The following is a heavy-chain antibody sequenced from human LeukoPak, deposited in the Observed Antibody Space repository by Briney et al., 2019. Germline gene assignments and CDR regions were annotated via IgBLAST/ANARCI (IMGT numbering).Heavy chain of an antibody. J-gene: IGHJ5*02. CDR3: AKDLFTMVREPFDP. CDR2: IYSGGST. Sequence: GGSLRLSCAASEFSVGSNYMTWVRQAPGKGLEWVSLIYSGGSTYYADSVKGRFTISRDNSKNTLYLQMNSLRAEDTAVYYCAKDLFTMVREPFDPWGQGTLVTVSS. D-gene: IGHD3-10*01. V-gene: IGHV3-66*01. CDR1: EFSVGSNY.